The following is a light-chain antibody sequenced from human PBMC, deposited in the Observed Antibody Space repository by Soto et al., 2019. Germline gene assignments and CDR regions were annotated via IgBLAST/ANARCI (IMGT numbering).Light chain of an antibody. CDR3: QQYNSYSPT. V-gene: IGKV1-39*01. Sequence: DIQMTQSPSSLSASVGDRVIITCRASQSISSYLNWYQQKPGKAPNLLIYAASSLQSGVPSRFSGSGSGTDFTLTISSLQPEDFATYYCQQYNSYSPTFGQGTKVDIK. CDR2: AAS. J-gene: IGKJ1*01. CDR1: QSISSY.